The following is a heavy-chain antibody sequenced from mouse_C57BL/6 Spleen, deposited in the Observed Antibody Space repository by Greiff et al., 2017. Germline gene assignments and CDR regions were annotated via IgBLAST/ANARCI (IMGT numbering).Heavy chain of an antibody. CDR1: GFTFSDYY. D-gene: IGHD1-1*01. CDR3: ARLTVDYAMDY. Sequence: DVMLVESGGGLVQPGGSLKLSCAASGFTFSDYYMYWVRQTPEKRLEWVAYISNGGGSTYYPDTVKGRFTISRDNAKNTLYLQMSRLKSEDTAMYYCARLTVDYAMDYWGQGTSVTVSS. V-gene: IGHV5-12*01. CDR2: ISNGGGST. J-gene: IGHJ4*01.